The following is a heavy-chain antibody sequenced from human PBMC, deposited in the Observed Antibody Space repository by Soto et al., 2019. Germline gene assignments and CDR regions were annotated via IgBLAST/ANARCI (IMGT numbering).Heavy chain of an antibody. V-gene: IGHV2-70*01. J-gene: IGHJ6*02. D-gene: IGHD3-3*01. CDR3: ARIQRAERITIFGVVSEYYGMDV. CDR1: GFSLSTIGMC. Sequence: SGPTLVNPTQTLTLTCTFSGFSLSTIGMCVSWIRQPPGKALEWLSLIDWDDDKYYSTSLKTRLTISKDTSKNQVVLTMTNMDPVDTATYYCARIQRAERITIFGVVSEYYGMDVWGQGTTVTVSS. CDR2: IDWDDDK.